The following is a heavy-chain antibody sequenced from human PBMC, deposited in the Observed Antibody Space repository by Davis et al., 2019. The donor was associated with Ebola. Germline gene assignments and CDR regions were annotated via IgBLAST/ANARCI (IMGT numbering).Heavy chain of an antibody. CDR1: NYSISSDYY. CDR2: IYHSGNT. V-gene: IGHV4-38-2*01. D-gene: IGHD3-10*01. Sequence: PSETLSLTCAVSNYSISSDYYWGWLRQPPGKGLEWIGSIYHSGNTYYNPSLKSRVTISVDTSKNQFSLKVSSVTAADTAVYHCARHQGSWSFYYVDYWGQGTLVTVSS. CDR3: ARHQGSWSFYYVDY. J-gene: IGHJ4*02.